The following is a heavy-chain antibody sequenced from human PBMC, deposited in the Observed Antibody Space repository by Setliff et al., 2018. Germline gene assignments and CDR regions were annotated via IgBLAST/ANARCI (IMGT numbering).Heavy chain of an antibody. CDR2: IIHSGST. CDR3: ARDVVAAFGWFDP. J-gene: IGHJ5*02. V-gene: IGHV4-34*12. D-gene: IGHD2-15*01. Sequence: PSETLSLTCAVYGGSFSGYYWSWIRQPPGKRLEWIGEIIHSGSTNYNPSLKSRVTISVDTSKNQISLKVKSVTAADTAVYYCARDVVAAFGWFDPWGQGTLVTVSS. CDR1: GGSFSGYY.